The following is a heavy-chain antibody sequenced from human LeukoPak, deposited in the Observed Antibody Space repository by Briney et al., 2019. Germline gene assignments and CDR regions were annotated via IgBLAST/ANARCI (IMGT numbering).Heavy chain of an antibody. D-gene: IGHD3-9*01. Sequence: ASVKVSCKASGYTFTSYYMHWVRQAPGQGLEWMGIINPSGGSTSYAQKFQGRVTMTRDTSTSTVYMELSSLRSEDTAVYYCARAPLTGYFRGLFDPWGQGTLVTVSS. CDR2: INPSGGST. V-gene: IGHV1-46*01. J-gene: IGHJ5*02. CDR3: ARAPLTGYFRGLFDP. CDR1: GYTFTSYY.